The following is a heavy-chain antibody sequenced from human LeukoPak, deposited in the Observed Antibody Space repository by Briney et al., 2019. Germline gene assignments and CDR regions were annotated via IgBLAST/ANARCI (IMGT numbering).Heavy chain of an antibody. CDR1: GLDFNNHG. CDR2: IGRDEGDE. J-gene: IGHJ4*02. V-gene: IGHV3-30*02. Sequence: GGSLRLSCVVSGLDFNNHGVHWVRQAPGKGPEWVAYIGRDEGDEKFADSVKGRFSISRDNSKKTAYLDMRSLRVEDTARYFCARPPPSLVVIVLPRGDYWGQGTLVIVSS. D-gene: IGHD2-15*01. CDR3: ARPPPSLVVIVLPRGDY.